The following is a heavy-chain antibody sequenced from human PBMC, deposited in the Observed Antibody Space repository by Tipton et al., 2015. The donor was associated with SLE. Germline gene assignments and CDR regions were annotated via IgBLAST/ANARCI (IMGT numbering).Heavy chain of an antibody. D-gene: IGHD3-16*01. CDR2: IYYSGST. J-gene: IGHJ3*02. Sequence: TLSLTCSVSGGSVSSGGYSWSWIRQPPGKGLEWIGYIYYSGSTNYNPSLKSRVTISVDTSKNQFSLKLSSVTAADTAVYYCVRGGPWGSPDAFDIWGQGTMVTVSS. CDR1: GGSVSSGGYS. CDR3: VRGGPWGSPDAFDI. V-gene: IGHV4-61*08.